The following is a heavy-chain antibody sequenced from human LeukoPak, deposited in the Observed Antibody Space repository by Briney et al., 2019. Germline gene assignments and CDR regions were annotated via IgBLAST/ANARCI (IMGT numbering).Heavy chain of an antibody. Sequence: GASVKVSCKASGYTXTSYGISWVRQAPGQGLEWMGWISAYNGNTNYAQKLQGRVTMTTDTSTSTAYMELRSLRSDDTAVYYCARFRKSHYYYDSSGYYSLWDFWGQGTLVTVSS. V-gene: IGHV1-18*01. CDR2: ISAYNGNT. CDR3: ARFRKSHYYYDSSGYYSLWDF. J-gene: IGHJ4*02. D-gene: IGHD3-22*01. CDR1: GYTXTSYG.